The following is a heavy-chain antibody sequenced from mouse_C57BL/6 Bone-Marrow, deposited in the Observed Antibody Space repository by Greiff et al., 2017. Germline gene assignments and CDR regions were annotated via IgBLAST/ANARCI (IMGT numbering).Heavy chain of an antibody. J-gene: IGHJ2*01. D-gene: IGHD1-1*01. V-gene: IGHV1-69*01. CDR1: GYTFTSYW. Sequence: QVKLQQPGAELVMPGASVKLSCKASGYTFTSYWMHWVKQRPGQGLEWIGEIDPSASYTNYNQKFKGKSTWTVDKSSSTAYMQLSILTSEDSSVYYCARPYYYGSIYCDYWGQGTTLTVSS. CDR3: ARPYYYGSIYCDY. CDR2: IDPSASYT.